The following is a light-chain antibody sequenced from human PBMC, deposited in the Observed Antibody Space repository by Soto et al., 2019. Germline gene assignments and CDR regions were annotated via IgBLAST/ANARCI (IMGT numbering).Light chain of an antibody. J-gene: IGKJ4*01. V-gene: IGKV3D-15*01. Sequence: EIVMTQSPPTLSVSPGERATLSCRASQSVGSKLAWYQQRPGQAPRLLIYDASNRATGIPARFSGSGSGTEFSLTISSLQSEDFAVSSCQQYGDWPGAFGGGTKVDIK. CDR1: QSVGSK. CDR2: DAS. CDR3: QQYGDWPGA.